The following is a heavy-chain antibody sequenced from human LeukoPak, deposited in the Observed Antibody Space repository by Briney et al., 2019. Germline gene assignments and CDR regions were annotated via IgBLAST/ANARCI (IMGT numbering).Heavy chain of an antibody. CDR2: INANSGDT. D-gene: IGHD3-10*01. Sequence: GASVKVSCKASEYTFTGYYMHWMREAPGQGLEWMGWINANSGDTNYAQKFQGRVTMTRDTSISTAYMELSRLRSDDTAVYYCARNGEVWGQGTLVTVSS. CDR3: ARNGEV. V-gene: IGHV1-2*02. J-gene: IGHJ4*02. CDR1: EYTFTGYY.